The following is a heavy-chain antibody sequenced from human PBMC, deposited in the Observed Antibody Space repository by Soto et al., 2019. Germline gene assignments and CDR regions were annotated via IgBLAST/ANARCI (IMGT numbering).Heavy chain of an antibody. CDR1: GYTFTSYG. CDR3: ARTRYCSSTSCYYDF. J-gene: IGHJ4*02. Sequence: ASVKVSCKASGYTFTSYGISWVRQAPGQGLEWMGWISAYNGNTNYAQKLQGRVTMTTDTSTSTAYMELRSLRSDDTAVYFCARTRYCSSTSCYYDFWGPGTLVTVSS. CDR2: ISAYNGNT. V-gene: IGHV1-18*01. D-gene: IGHD2-2*01.